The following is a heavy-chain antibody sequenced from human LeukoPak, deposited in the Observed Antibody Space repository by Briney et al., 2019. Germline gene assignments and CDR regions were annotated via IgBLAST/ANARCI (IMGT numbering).Heavy chain of an antibody. CDR3: ARKTHPSKYYYYYGMDV. Sequence: GESLKISCKGSGYSFTSYWIGWVRQMPGKGLEWMGIIYPGDSDTRYSPSFQDQVTISADKSISTAYLQWSSLKASDTAMYYCARKTHPSKYYYYYGMDVWGQGTTVTVSS. CDR2: IYPGDSDT. CDR1: GYSFTSYW. V-gene: IGHV5-51*01. J-gene: IGHJ6*02. D-gene: IGHD4-11*01.